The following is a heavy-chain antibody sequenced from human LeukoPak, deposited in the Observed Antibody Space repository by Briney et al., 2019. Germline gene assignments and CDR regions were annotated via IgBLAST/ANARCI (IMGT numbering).Heavy chain of an antibody. V-gene: IGHV1-18*01. D-gene: IGHD4-17*01. CDR1: GYTFTSYG. J-gene: IGHJ4*02. CDR3: ARSCLTTVTTFDY. CDR2: ISVYNGNT. Sequence: GASVKVSCKASGYTFTSYGISWVRQAPGQGLEWMGWISVYNGNTNYAQKLQGRVTMTTDTSTSTAYMELSSLRSEDTAVYYCARSCLTTVTTFDYWGQGTLVTVSS.